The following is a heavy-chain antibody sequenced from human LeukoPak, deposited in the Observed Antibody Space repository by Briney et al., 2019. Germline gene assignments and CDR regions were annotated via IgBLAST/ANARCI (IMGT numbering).Heavy chain of an antibody. CDR1: GFTFSRDW. CDR3: ARESFAARWD. CDR2: IKQDGSQK. J-gene: IGHJ4*02. V-gene: IGHV3-7*01. Sequence: PVGSLRLSCAASGFTFSRDWMSWVRQAPGKGLEWVANIKQDGSQKSYVDSVKGRFTISRDNANTLLYLQMNSLRAEDTAEYYCARESFAARWDWGQGTLVTVSS. D-gene: IGHD6-6*01.